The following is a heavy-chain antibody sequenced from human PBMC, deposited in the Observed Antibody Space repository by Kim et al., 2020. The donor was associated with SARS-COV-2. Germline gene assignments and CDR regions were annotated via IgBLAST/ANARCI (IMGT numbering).Heavy chain of an antibody. Sequence: SETLSLTCTVSGGSISSYYWSWIRQPPGKGLEWIGYIYYSGSTNYNPSLKSRVTISVDTSKNQFSLKLSSVTAADTAVYYCARDREGPYRYYFDYWGQGTLVTVSS. J-gene: IGHJ4*02. CDR1: GGSISSYY. CDR2: IYYSGST. CDR3: ARDREGPYRYYFDY. D-gene: IGHD1-26*01. V-gene: IGHV4-59*01.